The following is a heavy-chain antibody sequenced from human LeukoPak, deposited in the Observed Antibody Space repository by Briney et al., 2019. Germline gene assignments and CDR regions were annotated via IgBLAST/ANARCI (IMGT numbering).Heavy chain of an antibody. CDR3: ARDTGAYYDSGGLDY. J-gene: IGHJ4*02. Sequence: PGGSLRLSCTASGFTFGDYAMSWFRQAPGKGLEWVSAISGSGGSTYYADSVKGRFTISRDNSKNTLYLQMNSLRAEDTAVYYCARDTGAYYDSGGLDYWGQGTLVTVSS. CDR1: GFTFGDYA. V-gene: IGHV3-23*01. D-gene: IGHD3-22*01. CDR2: ISGSGGST.